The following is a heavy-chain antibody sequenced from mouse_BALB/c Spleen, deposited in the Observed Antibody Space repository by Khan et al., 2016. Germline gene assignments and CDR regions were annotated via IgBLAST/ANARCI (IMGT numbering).Heavy chain of an antibody. D-gene: IGHD2-14*01. Sequence: EVQLQESGPGLVKPSQSLSLTCTVTGYSITSDYAWNWIRQFPGNKLEWMGYISYSGRTSYNPSLKSRISIPRDTSKNQFFLQLNSVTTEDTATYYCARGYGSYWGQGTLVTVSA. CDR1: GYSITSDYA. J-gene: IGHJ3*01. CDR3: ARGYGSY. V-gene: IGHV3-2*02. CDR2: ISYSGRT.